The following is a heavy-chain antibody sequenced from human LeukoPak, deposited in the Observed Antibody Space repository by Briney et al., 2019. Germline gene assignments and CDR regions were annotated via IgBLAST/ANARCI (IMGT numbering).Heavy chain of an antibody. Sequence: SETLSLTCTVSGGSISSRSYYWGWIRQPPGKGLEWIGSIYYRGSTSYNPSLKSRVTISVDTSKNQFSLKLSSMTAADTAVYYCAGGHYPLEYWGQGTLVTVSS. V-gene: IGHV4-39*07. CDR3: AGGHYPLEY. CDR2: IYYRGST. D-gene: IGHD1-26*01. J-gene: IGHJ4*02. CDR1: GGSISSRSYY.